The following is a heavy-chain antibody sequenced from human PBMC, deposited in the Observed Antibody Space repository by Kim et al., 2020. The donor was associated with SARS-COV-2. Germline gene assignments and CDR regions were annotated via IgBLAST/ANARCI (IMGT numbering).Heavy chain of an antibody. D-gene: IGHD2-21*02. CDR1: GFTFAKFA. CDR2: VTPGGSA. Sequence: GGYLRLSCATSGFTFAKFAMAWVRQAPGKGPEWVSGVTPGGSAYYADSVKGRFTMSKDKPNNMVYLQMSSLRVEDTAVYYCAKLGDDLRLIVDRWGQGTLVTVSS. J-gene: IGHJ5*02. CDR3: AKLGDDLRLIVDR. V-gene: IGHV3-23*01.